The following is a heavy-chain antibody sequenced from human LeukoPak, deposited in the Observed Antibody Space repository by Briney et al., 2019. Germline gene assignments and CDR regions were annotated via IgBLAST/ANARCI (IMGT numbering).Heavy chain of an antibody. CDR2: IYYSGST. V-gene: IGHV4-59*08. D-gene: IGHD2-21*02. Sequence: SETLSLTCTVSGGSISSYYWSWIRQPPGKGLEWVGYIYYSGSTNYNPSLKSRVTLSVDTSKNQFSLKLSSVTAADTAVYYCARQSYGGGGGDWGGASFDYWGQGTLVTVSS. J-gene: IGHJ4*02. CDR3: ARQSYGGGGGDWGGASFDY. CDR1: GGSISSYY.